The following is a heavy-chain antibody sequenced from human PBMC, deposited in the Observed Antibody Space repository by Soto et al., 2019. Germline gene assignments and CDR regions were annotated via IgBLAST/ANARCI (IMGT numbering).Heavy chain of an antibody. V-gene: IGHV3-33*01. CDR1: GFTFSSYG. D-gene: IGHD3-3*01. CDR2: IWYDRSNK. Sequence: PGGSLRLSCAASGFTFSSYGMHWVRQAPGKGLEWVAVIWYDRSNKYYADSVKGRFTISRDNSKNTLYLQMNSLRAEDTAVYYCASHYDMWSGYLSPVDYWGQGTLVTVSS. J-gene: IGHJ4*02. CDR3: ASHYDMWSGYLSPVDY.